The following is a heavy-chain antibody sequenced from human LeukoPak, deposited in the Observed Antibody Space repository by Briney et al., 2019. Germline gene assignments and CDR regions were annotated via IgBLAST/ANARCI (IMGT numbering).Heavy chain of an antibody. V-gene: IGHV4-4*07. CDR3: ARDFYDFWSGSSVGMDV. Sequence: SETLSLTCTVSGGSISSYYWSWIRQPAGKGLEWIGRIYTSGSTNYSPSLKSRVTMSVDTSKNQFSLKLSSVTAADTAVYYCARDFYDFWSGSSVGMDVWGQGTTVTVSS. CDR1: GGSISSYY. D-gene: IGHD3-3*01. J-gene: IGHJ6*02. CDR2: IYTSGST.